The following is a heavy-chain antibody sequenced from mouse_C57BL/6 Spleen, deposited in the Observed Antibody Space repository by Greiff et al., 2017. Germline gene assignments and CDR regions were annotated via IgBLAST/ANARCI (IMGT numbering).Heavy chain of an antibody. CDR3: ARSTIVTNYYAMDY. CDR1: GYAFSSYW. J-gene: IGHJ4*01. D-gene: IGHD2-5*01. V-gene: IGHV1-80*01. Sequence: QVQLQQSGAELVKPGASVKISCKASGYAFSSYWMNWVKQRPGKGLEWIGQIYPGDGDTNYNGKFKGKATLTADKSSSTAYMQLSSLTSEDSAVYCCARSTIVTNYYAMDYWGQGTSVTVSS. CDR2: IYPGDGDT.